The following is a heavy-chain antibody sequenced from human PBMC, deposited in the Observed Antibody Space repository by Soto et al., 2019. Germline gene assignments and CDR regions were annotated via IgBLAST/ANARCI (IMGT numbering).Heavy chain of an antibody. V-gene: IGHV4-59*01. J-gene: IGHJ4*02. CDR2: IYYSGST. CDR3: AASSGGLFDY. CDR1: GGSISSYY. Sequence: QVQLQESGPGLVKPSETLSLTCTVSGGSISSYYWSWIRQPPGKGLEYIGYIYYSGSTNYNPSLTRRVTLSVDTSKNQFSLKLSSVTAADTAVYYCAASSGGLFDYWGQGTLVTVSS. D-gene: IGHD6-19*01.